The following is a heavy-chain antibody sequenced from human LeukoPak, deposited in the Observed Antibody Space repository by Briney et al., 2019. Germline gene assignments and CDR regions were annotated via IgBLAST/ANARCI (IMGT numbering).Heavy chain of an antibody. V-gene: IGHV3-23*01. CDR1: GFAFSTYA. J-gene: IGHJ3*02. Sequence: GGSLRLSCAASGFAFSTYAMTWVRQAPGKGLEWVSSISGSGAGKFYAAPVKGRFATSRDNSKNTLYVQMNSLRAEDTAVYYCAKAAYGDYAGAFDIWGQGTMVIVSS. CDR2: ISGSGAGK. D-gene: IGHD4-17*01. CDR3: AKAAYGDYAGAFDI.